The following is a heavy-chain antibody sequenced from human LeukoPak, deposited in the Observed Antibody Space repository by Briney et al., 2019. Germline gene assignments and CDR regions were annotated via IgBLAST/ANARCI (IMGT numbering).Heavy chain of an antibody. J-gene: IGHJ4*02. CDR1: SGSISSYY. CDR2: IYYSGSA. CDR3: ARDTHNCSSTSCSNYFDY. D-gene: IGHD2-2*01. V-gene: IGHV4-59*01. Sequence: PSETLSLTCTVSSGSISSYYWSWIRQPPGKGLEWIGYIYYSGSANYNPSLKGRVTISVDTSKNQLSLKLSSVTAADTAVYYCARDTHNCSSTSCSNYFDYWGQGTLVTVSS.